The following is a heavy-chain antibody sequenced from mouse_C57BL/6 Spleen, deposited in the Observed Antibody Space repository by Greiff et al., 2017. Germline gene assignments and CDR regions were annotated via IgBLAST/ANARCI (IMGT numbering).Heavy chain of an antibody. CDR2: IYPGDGDT. V-gene: IGHV1-82*01. D-gene: IGHD1-1*01. J-gene: IGHJ1*03. CDR1: GYAFSSSW. Sequence: VHLVESGPELVKPGASVKISCKASGYAFSSSWMNWVKQRPGKGLEWIGRIYPGDGDTNYNGKFKGKATLTADKSSSTAYMQLSSLTSEDSAVYFCARKRDYYGSSRYFDVWGTGTTVTVSS. CDR3: ARKRDYYGSSRYFDV.